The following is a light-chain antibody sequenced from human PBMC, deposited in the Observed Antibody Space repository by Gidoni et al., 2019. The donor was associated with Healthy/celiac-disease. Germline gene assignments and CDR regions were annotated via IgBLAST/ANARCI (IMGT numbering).Light chain of an antibody. J-gene: IGLJ2*01. CDR3: QSYDSSLSNVV. V-gene: IGLV1-40*01. Sequence: QSVLTPPPSVSGAPGQRVTIPCTGSSSNIGAGYDVHWYQQLPGTAPKLLIYGNSKRPSGVPDRFSGSKSGTSASLAITGLQAEDEADYYCQSYDSSLSNVVFGGGTKLTVL. CDR1: SSNIGAGYD. CDR2: GNS.